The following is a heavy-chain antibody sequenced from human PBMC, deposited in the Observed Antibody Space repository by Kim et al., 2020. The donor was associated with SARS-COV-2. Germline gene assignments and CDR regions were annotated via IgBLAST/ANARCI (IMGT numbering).Heavy chain of an antibody. CDR2: IYYSGST. D-gene: IGHD3-16*01. V-gene: IGHV4-39*01. CDR1: GGSISSSSYY. J-gene: IGHJ4*02. CDR3: ARLGGRDGTHGYYFDY. Sequence: SETLSLTCTVSGGSISSSSYYWGWIRQPPGKGLEWIGSIYYSGSTYYNPSLKSRVTISVDTSKNQFSLKLSSVTAADTAVYYCARLGGRDGTHGYYFDYWGQGTLVTVSS.